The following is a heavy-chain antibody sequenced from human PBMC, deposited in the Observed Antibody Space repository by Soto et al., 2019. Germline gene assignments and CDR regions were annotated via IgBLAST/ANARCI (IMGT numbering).Heavy chain of an antibody. Sequence: SETLSLTCTVSGGSISSSSYYWGWMRQAPGKGLEWIGSIYYSGSTYYNPSLKSRVTISVDTSKNQFSLKLSSVTAADPAVYYSAKNTSSGYYSGDYWGQGTLVTVSS. V-gene: IGHV4-39*01. CDR3: AKNTSSGYYSGDY. J-gene: IGHJ4*02. CDR1: GGSISSSSYY. D-gene: IGHD3-22*01. CDR2: IYYSGST.